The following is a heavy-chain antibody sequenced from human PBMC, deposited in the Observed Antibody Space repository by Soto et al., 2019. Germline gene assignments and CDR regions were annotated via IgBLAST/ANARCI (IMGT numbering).Heavy chain of an antibody. CDR2: IIPIPGTA. CDR3: ARSQGSSTSLELYYYYYYGMDV. Sequence: QVQLVQSGAEVKKPGSSVKVSCKASGGTFGSYAISWVRQAPGQGLEWMGGIIPIPGTANYAQKFQGRVTIAADESTSTAYMELSSLRSEDTAVDYCARSQGSSTSLELYYYYYYGMDVWGQGTTVTVSS. CDR1: GGTFGSYA. D-gene: IGHD2-2*01. J-gene: IGHJ6*02. V-gene: IGHV1-69*01.